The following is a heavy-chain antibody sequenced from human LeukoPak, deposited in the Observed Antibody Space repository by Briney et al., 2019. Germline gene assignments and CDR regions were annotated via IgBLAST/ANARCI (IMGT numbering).Heavy chain of an antibody. D-gene: IGHD1-1*01. V-gene: IGHV3-30*02. J-gene: IGHJ4*02. CDR1: GFTFSNYG. Sequence: PGGSLRLSCAASGFTFSNYGMPWVRQAPGKGLEWVAIIWYDGSQKYYADSVKGRFTISRDNSKNTLYLQMNSLRDTAVYFCAVQLERRRVLDYWGQGTLVTVSS. CDR3: AVQLERRRVLDY. CDR2: IWYDGSQK.